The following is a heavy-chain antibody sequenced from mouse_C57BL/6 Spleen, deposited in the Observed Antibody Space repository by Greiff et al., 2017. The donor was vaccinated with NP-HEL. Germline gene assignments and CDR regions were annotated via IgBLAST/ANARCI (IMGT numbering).Heavy chain of an antibody. CDR2: IYPGSGST. Sequence: QVQLQQPGAELVKPGASVKMSCKASGYTFTSYWITWVKQRPGQGLEWIGDIYPGSGSTNYNEKFKSKATLTVDTSSSTAYMLLSSLTSEDSAVYYLARWNYYGSSYGYFDVWGTGTTVTVSS. D-gene: IGHD1-1*01. V-gene: IGHV1-55*01. CDR3: ARWNYYGSSYGYFDV. J-gene: IGHJ1*03. CDR1: GYTFTSYW.